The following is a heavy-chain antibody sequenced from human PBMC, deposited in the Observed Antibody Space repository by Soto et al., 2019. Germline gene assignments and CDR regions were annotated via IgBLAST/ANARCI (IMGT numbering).Heavy chain of an antibody. CDR2: ISGSGGST. CDR3: AKPIAAAPDYYYYYGMDV. V-gene: IGHV3-23*01. J-gene: IGHJ6*02. D-gene: IGHD6-13*01. CDR1: GFTFSSYA. Sequence: GGSLRLSCAASGFTFSSYAMSWVRQAPGKGLEWVSAISGSGGSTYYADSVKGRFTISRDNSKNTLYLQMNSLRAEDTAVYYCAKPIAAAPDYYYYYGMDVWGQGTTVTVSS.